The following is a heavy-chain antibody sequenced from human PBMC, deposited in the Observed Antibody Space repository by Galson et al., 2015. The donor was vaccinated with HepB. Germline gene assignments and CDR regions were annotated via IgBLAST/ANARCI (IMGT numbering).Heavy chain of an antibody. V-gene: IGHV3-30-3*01. CDR1: GFSFSTNN. Sequence: SLRLSCAASGFSFSTNNMHWVRQAPVKGLEWLAIISPDGNTAFYADSVKGRFTISRDNSKSTLFLQVDRLRPEDTAVYYCARDFKWNYDHWGQGTLVTVSS. D-gene: IGHD1-1*01. CDR3: ARDFKWNYDH. J-gene: IGHJ4*02. CDR2: ISPDGNTA.